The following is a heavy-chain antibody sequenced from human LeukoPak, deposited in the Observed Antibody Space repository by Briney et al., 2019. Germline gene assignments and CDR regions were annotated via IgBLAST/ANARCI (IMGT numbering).Heavy chain of an antibody. CDR3: ARGLAYYYDSTAYFLDY. D-gene: IGHD3-22*01. J-gene: IGHJ4*02. V-gene: IGHV3-20*04. Sequence: PGGSLRLSCAASGFTFDDYGMSWVRQAPGKGLEWVSGINWNGGSTDYADSVKGRFTISRDNAKNTLYLQMNSLRPEDTAVYYCARGLAYYYDSTAYFLDYWGQGTLVTVSS. CDR2: INWNGGST. CDR1: GFTFDDYG.